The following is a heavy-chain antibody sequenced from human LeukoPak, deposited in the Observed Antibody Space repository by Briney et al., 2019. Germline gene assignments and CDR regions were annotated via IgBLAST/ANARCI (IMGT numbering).Heavy chain of an antibody. CDR1: GYTFTSYD. CDR3: ARASVGGYDYLFDY. J-gene: IGHJ4*02. CDR2: MNPNSGIT. D-gene: IGHD5-12*01. V-gene: IGHV1-8*01. Sequence: ASVKVSCKASGYTFTSYDINWVRQATGQGLEWMGWMNPNSGITGYAQKFQGRVTMTRNTSISTAYMELSSLRSEDTAVYYCARASVGGYDYLFDYWGQGTLVTVSS.